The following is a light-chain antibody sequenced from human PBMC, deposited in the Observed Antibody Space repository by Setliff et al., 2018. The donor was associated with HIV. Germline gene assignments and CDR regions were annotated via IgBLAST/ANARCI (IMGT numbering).Light chain of an antibody. CDR1: TSDVGTYNL. CDR3: SSDVNSDIVV. J-gene: IGLJ1*01. Sequence: QSALTQPASVSGSPGQSITISCTATTSDVGTYNLVSWYQQYPGKAPKNILFEVSRRPSGVPDRFSGSKSGNTASLTISGLQAEDEADYYCSSDVNSDIVVFGTGTKVTVL. CDR2: EVS. V-gene: IGLV2-14*02.